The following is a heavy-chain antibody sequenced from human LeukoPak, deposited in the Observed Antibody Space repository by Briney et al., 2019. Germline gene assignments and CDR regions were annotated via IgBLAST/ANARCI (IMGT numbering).Heavy chain of an antibody. Sequence: SETLSLTCTVSGYSISSGYYWGWIRQPPGKGLEWIGSIYHSGGTYYNPSLKSRVTISVDTSKNQFSLKLSSVTAADTAVYYCARARLRVGAFDPWGQGTLVTVSS. CDR2: IYHSGGT. CDR3: ARARLRVGAFDP. CDR1: GYSISSGYY. V-gene: IGHV4-38-2*02. D-gene: IGHD1-26*01. J-gene: IGHJ5*02.